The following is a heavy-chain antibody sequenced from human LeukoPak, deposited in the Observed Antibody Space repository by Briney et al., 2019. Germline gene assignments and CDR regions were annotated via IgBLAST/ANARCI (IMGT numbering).Heavy chain of an antibody. CDR3: ARGRPFDI. J-gene: IGHJ3*02. CDR2: IYTSGST. CDR1: GGSISSGSYY. Sequence: PSETLSLTCTVSGGSISSGSYYWSWIRQPAGKGLEWIGRIYTSGSTNYNPSLKSRVTISVDTSKNQFPLKLSSVTAADTAVYYCARGRPFDIWGQGTMVTVSS. V-gene: IGHV4-61*02.